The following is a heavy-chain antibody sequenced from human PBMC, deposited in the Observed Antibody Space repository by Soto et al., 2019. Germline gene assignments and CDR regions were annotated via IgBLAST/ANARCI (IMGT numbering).Heavy chain of an antibody. CDR1: GGSINSAGYS. J-gene: IGHJ4*02. D-gene: IGHD6-19*01. CDR2: IYHSVSF. Sequence: SETLSLTCAVSGGSINSAGYSWNWIRHPPGEGLEWIGSIYHSVSFRYNPSLKSRVTVSLDRSKNQFSLRLNSVTAADTAVFYCARSVGYRSGWWPYYFDYWGQGALVTVSS. V-gene: IGHV4-30-2*01. CDR3: ARSVGYRSGWWPYYFDY.